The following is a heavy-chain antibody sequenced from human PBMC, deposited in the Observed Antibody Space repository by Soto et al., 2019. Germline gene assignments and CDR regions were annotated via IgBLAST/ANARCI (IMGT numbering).Heavy chain of an antibody. Sequence: QLQLQESGPGLVKPSETLSLTCTVSGGSISSSSYYWGWIRQPPGKGLEWIGSIYYSGSTYYNPSLKRRVXXSXDXXKRQLSLQLSSVTPADTAVYYWARQGMLDTSSLDVWGQGPTVTVSS. CDR1: GGSISSSSYY. CDR3: ARQGMLDTSSLDV. J-gene: IGHJ6*02. D-gene: IGHD2-8*01. CDR2: IYYSGST. V-gene: IGHV4-39*01.